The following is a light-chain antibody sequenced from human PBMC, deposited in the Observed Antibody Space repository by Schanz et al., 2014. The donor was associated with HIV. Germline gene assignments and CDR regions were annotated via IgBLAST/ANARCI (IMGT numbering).Light chain of an antibody. Sequence: EIVMTQSPATLSVSPGERATLSCRASQTVSSNLAWYQQKPGQAPRLLIYETSNRATGIPDRFSGTGSGTDFTLTISRLEPEDFAVYFCQYFGNSGGTFGGGTKVEIK. CDR3: QYFGNSGGT. V-gene: IGKV3-20*01. CDR2: ETS. CDR1: QTVSSN. J-gene: IGKJ4*01.